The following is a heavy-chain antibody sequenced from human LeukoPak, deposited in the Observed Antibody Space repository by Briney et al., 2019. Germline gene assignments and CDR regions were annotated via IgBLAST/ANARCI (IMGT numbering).Heavy chain of an antibody. CDR1: GFTVSSNY. V-gene: IGHV3-23*01. D-gene: IGHD3-16*02. CDR3: AKDGAYYDYVWGSYRFGSYYFDY. CDR2: ISGSGGST. J-gene: IGHJ4*02. Sequence: GGSLRLSCAASGFTVSSNYMSWVRQAPGKGLEWVSAISGSGGSTYYADSVKGRFTISRDNSKNTLYLQMNSLRAEDTAVYYCAKDGAYYDYVWGSYRFGSYYFDYWGQGTLVTVSS.